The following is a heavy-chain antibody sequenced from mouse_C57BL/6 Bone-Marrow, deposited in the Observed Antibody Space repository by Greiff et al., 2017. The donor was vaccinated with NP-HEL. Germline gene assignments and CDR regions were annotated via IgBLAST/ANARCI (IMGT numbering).Heavy chain of an antibody. D-gene: IGHD2-2*01. V-gene: IGHV1-55*01. CDR3: ARNGQSYYGYPYWYFEV. CDR2: IYPGSGST. CDR1: GYTFTSYW. Sequence: VQLQQPGAELVKPGASVKMSCKASGYTFTSYWITWVKQRPGQGLEWIGDIYPGSGSTNYNEKFKSKATLTVDTSSSTAYMQRSSLTSEDSAVYYCARNGQSYYGYPYWYFEVWGTVTKVGGSS. J-gene: IGHJ1*03.